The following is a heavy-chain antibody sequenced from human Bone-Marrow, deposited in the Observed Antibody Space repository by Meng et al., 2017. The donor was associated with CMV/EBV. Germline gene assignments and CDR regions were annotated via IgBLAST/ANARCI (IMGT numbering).Heavy chain of an antibody. CDR2: ISSSSTI. CDR3: AREVDTYYYGMDV. J-gene: IGHJ6*02. Sequence: GESLKISCAASGFTFSDYDMNWVRQAPGKGLEWVSSISSSSTIYYADSVKGRFTISRDNSKNTLYLQMNSLRAEDTAVYYCAREVDTYYYGMDVWGQGTTVTVSS. V-gene: IGHV3-69-1*01. D-gene: IGHD3-22*01. CDR1: GFTFSDYD.